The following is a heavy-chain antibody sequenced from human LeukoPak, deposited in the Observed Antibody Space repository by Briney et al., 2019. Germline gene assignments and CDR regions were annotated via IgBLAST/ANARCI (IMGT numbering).Heavy chain of an antibody. CDR1: GYSFTSYG. V-gene: IGHV1-18*01. D-gene: IGHD3-22*01. Sequence: ASVKVSCKASGYSFTSYGVSWVRQAPGQGLEWMGWISGSNGNTKYAQKFQGRVTMTTDTSTSTAYMELRSLRSDDTAVYFCARDRMNYYDNSGYFHLYWGQGTLVTVSS. CDR2: ISGSNGNT. J-gene: IGHJ4*02. CDR3: ARDRMNYYDNSGYFHLY.